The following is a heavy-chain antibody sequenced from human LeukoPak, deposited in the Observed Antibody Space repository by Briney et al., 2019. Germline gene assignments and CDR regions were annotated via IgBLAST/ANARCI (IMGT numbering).Heavy chain of an antibody. D-gene: IGHD1-7*01. J-gene: IGHJ6*02. CDR1: GFTFSTYE. V-gene: IGHV3-21*01. CDR2: ISSSSSYI. Sequence: GGSLRLSCAASGFTFSTYEMNWVRQAPGKGLEWVSSISSSSSYIYYADSVKGRFTISRDNAKNSLYLQMNSLRAEDTAVYYCARDGTGTTRTTIYYYYYGMDVWGQGTTVTVSS. CDR3: ARDGTGTTRTTIYYYYYGMDV.